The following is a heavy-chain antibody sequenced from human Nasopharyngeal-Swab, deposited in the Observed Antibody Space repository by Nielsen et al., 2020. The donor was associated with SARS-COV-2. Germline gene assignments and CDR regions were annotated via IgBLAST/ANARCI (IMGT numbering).Heavy chain of an antibody. CDR3: ARQFLGYYDSRGPLSWFDP. V-gene: IGHV5-10-1*01. Sequence: VRQLPGNGLVWLGRIDPSDSYTNYSPSFQGHVTISADKSISTAYLQWSSLKASATAMYYCARQFLGYYDSRGPLSWFDPWGQGTLVTVSS. D-gene: IGHD3-22*01. J-gene: IGHJ5*02. CDR2: IDPSDSYT.